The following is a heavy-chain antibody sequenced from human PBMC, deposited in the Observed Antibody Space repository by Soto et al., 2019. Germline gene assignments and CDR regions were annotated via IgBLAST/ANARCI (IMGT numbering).Heavy chain of an antibody. J-gene: IGHJ6*02. D-gene: IGHD3-10*01. CDR2: IYYSGET. Sequence: QVQLQESGPGLVKPSETLSLTCTVSGDSISRYYWSWIRLSPGKGLEWIGYIYYSGETNYNPSVKSRVTISVDRTKSPFSLKLSSVTAADTAVYYCARDQGGEFLKGSGMDVWGQGTTVTVSS. V-gene: IGHV4-59*01. CDR1: GDSISRYY. CDR3: ARDQGGEFLKGSGMDV.